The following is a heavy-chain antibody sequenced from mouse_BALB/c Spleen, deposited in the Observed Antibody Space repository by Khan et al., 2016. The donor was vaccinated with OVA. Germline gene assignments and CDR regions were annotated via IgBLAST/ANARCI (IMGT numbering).Heavy chain of an antibody. V-gene: IGHV1S81*02. Sequence: QVQLQQSGAELVKPGASVRLSCKSSGYTFTSYYLYWVKQRPGQGLEWIGDINPNNAGTNFNEKFKSKATLTVDKSSSTAYMQLRSLTSEDSAVYYCTRSGYGGFAYWGQGTLVTVSA. D-gene: IGHD1-1*02. CDR1: GYTFTSYY. J-gene: IGHJ3*01. CDR3: TRSGYGGFAY. CDR2: INPNNAGT.